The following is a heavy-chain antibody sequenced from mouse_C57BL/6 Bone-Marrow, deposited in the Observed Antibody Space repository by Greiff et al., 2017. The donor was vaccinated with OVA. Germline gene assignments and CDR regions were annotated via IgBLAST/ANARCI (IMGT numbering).Heavy chain of an antibody. D-gene: IGHD1-1*01. CDR2: INPNNGGT. J-gene: IGHJ1*03. Sequence: EVQLQQSGPELVKPGASVKIPCKASGYTFTDYNMDWVKQSHGKSLEWIGDINPNNGGTIYNQKFKGKATLTVDKSSSTAYMELRSLTSEDTAVYYCARWYYGSSPWYFDVWGTGTTVTVSS. CDR1: GYTFTDYN. CDR3: ARWYYGSSPWYFDV. V-gene: IGHV1-18*01.